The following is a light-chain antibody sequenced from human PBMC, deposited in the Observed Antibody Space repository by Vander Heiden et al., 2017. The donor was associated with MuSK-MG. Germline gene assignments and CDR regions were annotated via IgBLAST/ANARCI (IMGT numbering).Light chain of an antibody. Sequence: QSALTQPASVSGSPVQSITIPCTGTSGYAGGYTYVTWYQQHPGKAPKLMSYDVSNRPSGVSNRFSGSKSGNTASLTISGLQAEDEADYYCSSYTSSSSYVFGTGTKVTVL. CDR2: DVS. CDR3: SSYTSSSSYV. CDR1: SGYAGGYTY. J-gene: IGLJ1*01. V-gene: IGLV2-14*03.